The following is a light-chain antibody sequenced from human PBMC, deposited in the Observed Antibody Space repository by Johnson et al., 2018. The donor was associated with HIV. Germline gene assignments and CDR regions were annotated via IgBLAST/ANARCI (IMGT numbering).Light chain of an antibody. CDR2: ENN. J-gene: IGLJ1*01. V-gene: IGLV1-51*02. Sequence: QSVLTQPPSVSAAPAQKVTISCSGSRSNVGDNFVSWYQQLPGTAPKLLIYENNKRPSGIPDRFSGSKSGSLATLGITGLPTGDEADYYCGTWDTSLRTGFFGTGTKVTVL. CDR3: GTWDTSLRTGF. CDR1: RSNVGDNF.